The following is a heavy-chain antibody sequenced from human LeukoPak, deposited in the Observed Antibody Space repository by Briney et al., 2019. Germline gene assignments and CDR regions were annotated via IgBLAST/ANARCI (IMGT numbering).Heavy chain of an antibody. CDR1: GFTFSSYW. J-gene: IGHJ4*02. Sequence: GSLRLSCAASGFTFSSYWMSWVRQPPGKGLEWIGSIYYSGSTYYNPSLKSRVTISVDTSKDQFSLKLSSVTAADTAVYYCARSYNWNSAAYWGQGTLVTVSS. D-gene: IGHD1-7*01. CDR3: ARSYNWNSAAY. CDR2: IYYSGST. V-gene: IGHV4-39*07.